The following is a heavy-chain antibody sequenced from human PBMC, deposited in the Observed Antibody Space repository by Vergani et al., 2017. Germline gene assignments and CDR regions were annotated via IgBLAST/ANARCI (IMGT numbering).Heavy chain of an antibody. J-gene: IGHJ6*02. D-gene: IGHD2-2*01. CDR1: GYTFTSYA. Sequence: QVQLVQSGAEVKKPGASVKVSCKASGYTFTSYAMHWVRQAPGQRLEWMGWSNAGNGNTKYSQEFQGRVTITRDTAASTAYMELSSLRSEDMAVYYCARAGYCSSTSCPTLSHYGMDVWGQGTTVTVSS. V-gene: IGHV1-3*02. CDR2: SNAGNGNT. CDR3: ARAGYCSSTSCPTLSHYGMDV.